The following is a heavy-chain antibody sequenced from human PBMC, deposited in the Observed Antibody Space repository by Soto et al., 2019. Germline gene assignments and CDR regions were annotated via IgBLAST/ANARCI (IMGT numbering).Heavy chain of an antibody. CDR3: ARESIVVPAAPNGYP. CDR1: GFTVSSNY. J-gene: IGHJ5*02. V-gene: IGHV3-66*01. D-gene: IGHD2-2*01. CDR2: IYSGGST. Sequence: GGSLRLSCAASGFTVSSNYMSWVRQAPGKGLEWVSVIYSGGSTYYADSVKGRFTISRDNSKNTLYLQMNSLRAEDTAVYYCARESIVVPAAPNGYPWGQGTLVTVSS.